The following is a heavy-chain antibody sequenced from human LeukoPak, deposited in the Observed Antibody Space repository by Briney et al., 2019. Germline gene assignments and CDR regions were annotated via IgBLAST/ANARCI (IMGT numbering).Heavy chain of an antibody. CDR3: AKLTSASGAYGVDV. J-gene: IGHJ6*02. Sequence: PGGSLRLSCAASGFTFSSHAMSWVRQAPGKGLEWVSTISGSGGSKHYADSVEGRFTISRDNSKNTVYLQMNSLRAEDTAIYYCAKLTSASGAYGVDVWGQGTTVTVSS. CDR2: ISGSGGSK. D-gene: IGHD3-10*01. CDR1: GFTFSSHA. V-gene: IGHV3-23*01.